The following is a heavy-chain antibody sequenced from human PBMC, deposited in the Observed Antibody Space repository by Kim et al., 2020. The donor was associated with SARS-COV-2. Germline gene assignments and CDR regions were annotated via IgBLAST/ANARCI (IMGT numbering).Heavy chain of an antibody. Sequence: GGSLRLSCAASGFTFSDYYMSWIRQAPGKGLEWVSYISSSGSTIYYADSVKGRFTISRDNAKNSLYLQMNSLRAEDTAVYYCARDLVRGAYYYYYGMDVWGQGTTVTVSS. D-gene: IGHD3-10*01. CDR3: ARDLVRGAYYYYYGMDV. J-gene: IGHJ6*02. CDR1: GFTFSDYY. V-gene: IGHV3-11*01. CDR2: ISSSGSTI.